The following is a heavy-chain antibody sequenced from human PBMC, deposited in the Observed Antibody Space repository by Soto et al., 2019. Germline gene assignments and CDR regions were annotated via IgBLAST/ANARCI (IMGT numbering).Heavy chain of an antibody. V-gene: IGHV4-31*03. CDR3: ARMSGITMVRGVITSDY. Sequence: PSETLSLTCTVSGGSISSGGYYWSWIRQHPGKGLEWIGYIYYSGSTYYNPSLKSRVTISVDTSKNQFSLKLSSVTAADTAVYYCARMSGITMVRGVITSDYWGQGTLVTVSS. CDR1: GGSISSGGYY. D-gene: IGHD3-10*01. CDR2: IYYSGST. J-gene: IGHJ4*02.